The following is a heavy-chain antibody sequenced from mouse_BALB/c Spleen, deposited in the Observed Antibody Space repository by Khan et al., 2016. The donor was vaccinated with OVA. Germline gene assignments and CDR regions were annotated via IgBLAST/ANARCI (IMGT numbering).Heavy chain of an antibody. Sequence: EVQLQESGPELVRPGASVKISCTASGYSFTGYFMNWVMQSHGKSLEWIGRINPHIGETFYNQRFKDKATLTVDESSSTAHMELRSLASEDSAVYYCTKICRSVFDHWGQGTTLTVSS. CDR1: GYSFTGYF. CDR3: TKICRSVFDH. D-gene: IGHD1-1*01. J-gene: IGHJ2*01. CDR2: INPHIGET. V-gene: IGHV1-20*02.